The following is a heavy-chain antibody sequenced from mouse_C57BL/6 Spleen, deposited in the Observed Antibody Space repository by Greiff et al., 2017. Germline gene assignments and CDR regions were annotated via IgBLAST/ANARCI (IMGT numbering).Heavy chain of an antibody. CDR2: IDPENGDT. J-gene: IGHJ4*01. CDR3: TTYDYGSSYDAMDY. D-gene: IGHD1-1*01. CDR1: GFNIKDDY. Sequence: EVQLQQSGAELVRPGASVKLSCTASGFNIKDDYMHWVKQRPEQGLEWIGWIDPENGDTEYASKFQGKATITADPSSNTAYLQLSSLTSEDTAVYYCTTYDYGSSYDAMDYLGQGTSVTVSS. V-gene: IGHV14-4*01.